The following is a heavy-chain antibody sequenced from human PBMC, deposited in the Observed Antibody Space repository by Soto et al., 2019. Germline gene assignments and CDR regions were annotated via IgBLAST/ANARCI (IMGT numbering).Heavy chain of an antibody. CDR3: AREIAVRL. D-gene: IGHD3-10*01. Sequence: EVQLVESGGGLVQPGGSLRLSCAASGFTFSSYWMSWFRQAPGKGLEWVANIKQDGSEENYVDSVKGRFTISRDNAKNALYLQMNCRRVEDTAVCYCAREIAVRLWGKGTSVTVSS. CDR2: IKQDGSEE. CDR1: GFTFSSYW. J-gene: IGHJ6*04. V-gene: IGHV3-7*01.